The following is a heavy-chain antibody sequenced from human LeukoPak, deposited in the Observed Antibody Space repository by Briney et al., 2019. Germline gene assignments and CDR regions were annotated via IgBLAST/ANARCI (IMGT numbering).Heavy chain of an antibody. J-gene: IGHJ4*02. CDR3: ARGDGGKPMGF. Sequence: PGGSLRLSCAASGFTVSSNYMSWVRQAPGKGLEWVSVIYSGGTTYYADFVKGRFTISRDNSKNTLYLQMNSLRAEDTAVYYCARGDGGKPMGFWGQGTLVAVSS. CDR2: IYSGGTT. V-gene: IGHV3-66*01. CDR1: GFTVSSNY. D-gene: IGHD4-23*01.